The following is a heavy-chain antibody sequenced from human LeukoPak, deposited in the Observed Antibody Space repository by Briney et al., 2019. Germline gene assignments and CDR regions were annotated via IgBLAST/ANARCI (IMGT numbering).Heavy chain of an antibody. V-gene: IGHV1-18*01. J-gene: IGHJ5*02. Sequence: GASVKVSCKASGYTFTSYGISWVRQAPGQGLEWMGWISAYNGNTNYAQKLQGRVTMTTDTSTSTAYMELRSLRSDDTAVYYCARDHIVTMVRGVSNWFDPWGQGTLVTDSS. CDR1: GYTFTSYG. CDR3: ARDHIVTMVRGVSNWFDP. D-gene: IGHD3-10*01. CDR2: ISAYNGNT.